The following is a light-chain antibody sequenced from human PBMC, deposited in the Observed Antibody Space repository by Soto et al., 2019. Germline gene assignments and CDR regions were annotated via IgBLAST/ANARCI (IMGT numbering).Light chain of an antibody. CDR1: SSDVGGYNY. CDR3: SSYTSSSNLFV. V-gene: IGLV2-14*01. CDR2: EVS. Sequence: QSALTQPASVSGSPGQSITISCTGTSSDVGGYNYVSWYQQHPGKAPKLMIYEVSNRPSGVSNRFSGSKSGNTASLTISGLQAEDEADYYCSSYTSSSNLFVCGTGTKLTVL. J-gene: IGLJ1*01.